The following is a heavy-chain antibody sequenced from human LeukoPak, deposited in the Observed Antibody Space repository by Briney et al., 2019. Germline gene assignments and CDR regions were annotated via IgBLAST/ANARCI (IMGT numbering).Heavy chain of an antibody. Sequence: SGGSLRLSCAASGFIFSSYGMHWVRQAPGKGLEWVAFIRNDGSNKYYADSVKGRFTISRDNSKNTLYLQMNSLRAEDTAVYFCLRPPSDYWGQGTLVTVSS. CDR2: IRNDGSNK. CDR3: LRPPSDY. D-gene: IGHD3-16*01. CDR1: GFIFSSYG. J-gene: IGHJ4*02. V-gene: IGHV3-30*02.